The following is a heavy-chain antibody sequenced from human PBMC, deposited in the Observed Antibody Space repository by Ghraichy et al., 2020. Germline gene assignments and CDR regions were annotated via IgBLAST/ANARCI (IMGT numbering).Heavy chain of an antibody. CDR2: MYSSGSS. CDR3: AGGTQQPRNTGYYYQLDV. D-gene: IGHD6-13*01. Sequence: SETLSLTCTISGDSINSGNYYWSWIRQPAGRGLEWIGRMYSSGSSRYNPSFENRVTMSVDTSKNQFSLSLSSVTAADTAVYYCAGGTQQPRNTGYYYQLDVWGKGTSVTVSS. V-gene: IGHV4-61*02. J-gene: IGHJ6*03. CDR1: GDSINSGNYY.